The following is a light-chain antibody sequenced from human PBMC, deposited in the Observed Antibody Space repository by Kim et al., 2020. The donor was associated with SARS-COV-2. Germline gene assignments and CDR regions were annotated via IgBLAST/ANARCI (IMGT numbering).Light chain of an antibody. J-gene: IGKJ1*01. CDR1: QGIRNY. Sequence: ASGGDRVTITCRASQGIRNYLAWYQQKPGKGPNLLIYAASALQPGVPSRFSGSGSGTDFTLTITSLRPEDVAVYYCQQCKGAPWTFGQGTKVEIK. CDR3: QQCKGAPWT. V-gene: IGKV1-27*01. CDR2: AAS.